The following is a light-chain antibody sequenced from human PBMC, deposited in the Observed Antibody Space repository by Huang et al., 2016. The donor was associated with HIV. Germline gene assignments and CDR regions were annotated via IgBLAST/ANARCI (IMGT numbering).Light chain of an antibody. CDR3: QQYNKWPPEYT. CDR1: QSVNAN. J-gene: IGKJ2*01. V-gene: IGKV3-15*01. Sequence: VIMSQSPATLAASPGERVTLSCGASQSVNANFAWYQQKPGQPPRLLIYAASTRTTGVLARFAGSGSGTEFTLTIGSLQSDDFAVYYCQQYNKWPPEYTFGQGTRLEIK. CDR2: AAS.